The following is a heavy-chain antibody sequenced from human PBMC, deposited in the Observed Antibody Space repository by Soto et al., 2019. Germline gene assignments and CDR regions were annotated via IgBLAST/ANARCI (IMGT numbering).Heavy chain of an antibody. J-gene: IGHJ4*02. CDR1: GFTFSKYS. D-gene: IGHD3-22*01. CDR3: ARDTLADSSPYSDDY. Sequence: HPGGSLRLSCAASGFTFSKYSMNWVRQAPGKGLEWVSYISDSSDGMYYADSVKGRFTISRDNAKNSLYLQMNSLRAEDTAVYYCARDTLADSSPYSDDYWGQGT. V-gene: IGHV3-48*01. CDR2: ISDSSDGM.